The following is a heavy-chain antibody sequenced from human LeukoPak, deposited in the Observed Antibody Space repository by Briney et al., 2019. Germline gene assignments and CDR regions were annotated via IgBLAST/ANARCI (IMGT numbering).Heavy chain of an antibody. D-gene: IGHD2-2*01. CDR2: IYHSGST. V-gene: IGHV4-30-2*01. CDR1: GGSISSGGYS. CDR3: ARGVVPAAIDY. J-gene: IGHJ4*02. Sequence: SQTLSLTCAVSGGSISSGGYSWSWIRQPPGTGLEWIRYIYHSGSTYYNPSLKSRVTISVDRSKNQFSLKLSSVTAADTAVYYCARGVVPAAIDYWGQGTLVTVSS.